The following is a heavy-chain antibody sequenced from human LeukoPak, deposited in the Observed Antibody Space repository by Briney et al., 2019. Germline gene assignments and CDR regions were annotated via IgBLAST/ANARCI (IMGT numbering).Heavy chain of an antibody. V-gene: IGHV3-21*01. J-gene: IGHJ6*03. Sequence: GGSLRLSCAASGFTFSSYSMNWVRQAPGKGLEWVSSISSSSSYIYYADSVKGRFTISRDNAKNSLYLQMNSLRAEDTAVYYCARDAPISGVVIYYYYMDVWGKGTTVTVSS. CDR3: ARDAPISGVVIYYYYMDV. D-gene: IGHD3-3*01. CDR2: ISSSSSYI. CDR1: GFTFSSYS.